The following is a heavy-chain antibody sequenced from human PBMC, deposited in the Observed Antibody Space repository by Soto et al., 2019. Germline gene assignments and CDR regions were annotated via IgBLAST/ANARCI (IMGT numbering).Heavy chain of an antibody. J-gene: IGHJ4*02. CDR1: GYTFTSYD. CDR2: MNPNSGNT. D-gene: IGHD6-13*01. V-gene: IGHV1-8*01. Sequence: ASVKVSCKASGYTFTSYDINWVRQATGQGLEWMGWMNPNSGNTGYAQKFQGRVTMTRNTSISTAYMELSSLRSEDTAVDYCARDQRIAAAGSLGYWGQGNLVSV. CDR3: ARDQRIAAAGSLGY.